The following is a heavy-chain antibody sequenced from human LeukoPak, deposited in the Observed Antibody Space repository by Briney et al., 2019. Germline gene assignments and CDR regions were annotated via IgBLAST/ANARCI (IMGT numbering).Heavy chain of an antibody. D-gene: IGHD2-15*01. Sequence: GESLKIFCRGSGYSFTSYWIGWVRQVPGEGLEWRGIIYPGDSDTRYSTSFQGQITISDDKSNNAAELQCSSLKASDTAMYFWANRTSCSGGSCQYARFDYWGQGTRVPVSS. V-gene: IGHV5-51*01. CDR2: IYPGDSDT. CDR3: ANRTSCSGGSCQYARFDY. J-gene: IGHJ4*02. CDR1: GYSFTSYW.